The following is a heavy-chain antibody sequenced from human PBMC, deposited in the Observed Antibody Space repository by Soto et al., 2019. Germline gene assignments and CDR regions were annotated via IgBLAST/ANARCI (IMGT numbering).Heavy chain of an antibody. Sequence: TGGSLRLSCAASGFTFSSYAMSWVRQAPGKGMEWVSIISGSGGTIYYADSVKGXFPXXXDKSXNTLYLQMNSLRTEDTAVYYCAXVXYSSKDYYYYMDVWGKGTTVTVSS. CDR3: AXVXYSSKDYYYYMDV. CDR1: GFTFSSYA. J-gene: IGHJ6*03. CDR2: ISGSGGTI. V-gene: IGHV3-23*01. D-gene: IGHD6-13*01.